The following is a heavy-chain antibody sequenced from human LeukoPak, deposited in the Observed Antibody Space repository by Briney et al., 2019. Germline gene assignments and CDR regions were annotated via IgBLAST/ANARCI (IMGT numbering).Heavy chain of an antibody. D-gene: IGHD5-24*01. V-gene: IGHV3-43*02. CDR3: AKDIRGDGYNSRFDY. CDR2: ISGDGGTT. J-gene: IGHJ4*02. CDR1: GFAFDDYA. Sequence: GGSLRLSCAASGFAFDDYAMHWVRQAPGTGLEWVPLISGDGGTTYYADSVKGRFTISRDNSKNSLYLQMNSLRTEDTALYYCAKDIRGDGYNSRFDYWGREPWSPSPQ.